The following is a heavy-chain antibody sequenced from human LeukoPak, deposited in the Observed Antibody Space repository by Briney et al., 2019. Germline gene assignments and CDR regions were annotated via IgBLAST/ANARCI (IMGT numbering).Heavy chain of an antibody. CDR2: ISYDGNNK. CDR1: GFTFVSYA. V-gene: IGHV3-30-3*01. CDR3: ARALYNHGWYPDYFDY. J-gene: IGHJ4*02. Sequence: GGSLRLSCAASGFTFVSYAMYWVRQAPGKGLEWVAIISYDGNNKNYADSVKGRFTISRDNSKNTVFLQMNSLRAEDTALYYCARALYNHGWYPDYFDYWGQGTLVTVSS. D-gene: IGHD6-19*01.